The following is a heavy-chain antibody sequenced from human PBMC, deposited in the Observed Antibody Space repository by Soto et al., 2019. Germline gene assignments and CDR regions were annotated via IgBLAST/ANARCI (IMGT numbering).Heavy chain of an antibody. D-gene: IGHD5-18*01. CDR2: INSDGSST. V-gene: IGHV3-74*01. Sequence: GGSLRLSCAASGFTFSSYWMHWVRQAPGKGLVWVSRINSDGSSTSYADSVKGRFTISRDNAKNTLYLQMNSLRAEDTAVYYCAINLYTAMDPYYYGMDVWGQGTTVTVSS. CDR1: GFTFSSYW. CDR3: AINLYTAMDPYYYGMDV. J-gene: IGHJ6*02.